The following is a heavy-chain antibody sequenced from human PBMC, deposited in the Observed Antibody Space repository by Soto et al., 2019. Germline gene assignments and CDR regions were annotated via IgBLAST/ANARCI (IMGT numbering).Heavy chain of an antibody. V-gene: IGHV3-33*01. CDR3: ARDSGRAARRYYYYGMDV. Sequence: LRLSGAASGFTFRSYGMHWVRPAPGKGLEWVAVIWYDGSKKYYAYSVKGRFTISSDNSTKPLYLQLNSLRAEVTAVYYCARDSGRAARRYYYYGMDVWGQGTTVTVSS. J-gene: IGHJ6*02. D-gene: IGHD6-6*01. CDR2: IWYDGSKK. CDR1: GFTFRSYG.